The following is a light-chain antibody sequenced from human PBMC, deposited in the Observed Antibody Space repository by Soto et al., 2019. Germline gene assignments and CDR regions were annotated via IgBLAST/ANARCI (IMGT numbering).Light chain of an antibody. J-gene: IGLJ3*02. CDR1: NNDVGGFQY. CDR2: EVS. Sequence: QSALTQPASVSGSPGQSITISCIGTNNDVGGFQYVSWYQHRPGNAPKLMIYEVSNRPSGVSDRFSGSKSGNTASLTISGLQAEDEADYYCTSYTTSTTRVFGGGTKLPS. V-gene: IGLV2-14*01. CDR3: TSYTTSTTRV.